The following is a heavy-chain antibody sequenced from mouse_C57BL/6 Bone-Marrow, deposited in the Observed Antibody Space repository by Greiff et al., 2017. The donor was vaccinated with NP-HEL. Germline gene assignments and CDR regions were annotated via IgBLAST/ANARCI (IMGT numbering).Heavy chain of an antibody. CDR1: GYTFTSYW. D-gene: IGHD2-1*01. V-gene: IGHV1-64*01. CDR3: ARLYVNYFYYAMDY. Sequence: VQLQQPGAELVKPGASVKLSCKASGYTFTSYWMHWVKQRPGQGLEWIGMINPNRGSTNYNEKFKSKATLTVDKSSSTAYMQLSSLTSEDSAVSYCARLYVNYFYYAMDYWGQGTSVTVSS. J-gene: IGHJ4*01. CDR2: INPNRGST.